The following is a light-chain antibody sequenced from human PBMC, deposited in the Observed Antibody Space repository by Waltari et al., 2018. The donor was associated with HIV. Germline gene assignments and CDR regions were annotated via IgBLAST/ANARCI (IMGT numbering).Light chain of an antibody. CDR1: SGSIASNY. J-gene: IGLJ2*01. CDR2: GDN. CDR3: QSYDSSIVV. V-gene: IGLV6-57*04. Sequence: NFMLTQPHSVSESPGKSVTISCTRSSGSIASNYVQWYQQRPGSAPTTVIYGDNQRPSGVPDRFSGSIDSSSNSASLTISGLKTEDEADYYCQSYDSSIVVFGGGTKLTVL.